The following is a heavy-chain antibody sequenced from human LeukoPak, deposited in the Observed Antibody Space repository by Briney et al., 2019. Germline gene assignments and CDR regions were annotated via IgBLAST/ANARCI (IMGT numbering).Heavy chain of an antibody. V-gene: IGHV3-66*01. Sequence: GWSLRLSCAASGFTVSSYYMNWVRQAPGKGLEWVSVIYSGGSTYFADSVKGRFTISRDNSKNTLYLQMNSLRAEDTAVYYCARGLGSYSYYFDYWGQGTLATVSS. CDR3: ARGLGSYSYYFDY. D-gene: IGHD3-10*01. CDR1: GFTVSSYY. J-gene: IGHJ4*02. CDR2: IYSGGST.